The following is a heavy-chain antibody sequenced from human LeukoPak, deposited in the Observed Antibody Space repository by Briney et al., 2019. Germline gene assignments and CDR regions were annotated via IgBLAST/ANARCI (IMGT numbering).Heavy chain of an antibody. CDR1: GGSFSGYY. J-gene: IGHJ4*02. Sequence: SETLTLTCAVYGGSFSGYYWSWIRQPPGKGLEWIGEINHSGSTNYNPSLKSRVTISVDTSKNQFSLKLSSVTAADTAVYYCARRSQRITMVRACYYFDYWGQGTLVTVSS. D-gene: IGHD3-10*01. CDR2: INHSGST. CDR3: ARRSQRITMVRACYYFDY. V-gene: IGHV4-34*01.